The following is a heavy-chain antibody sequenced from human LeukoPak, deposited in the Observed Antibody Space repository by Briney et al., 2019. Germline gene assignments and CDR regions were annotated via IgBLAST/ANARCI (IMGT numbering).Heavy chain of an antibody. J-gene: IGHJ3*02. CDR2: INHSGST. Sequence: SETLSLTCAVYGGSFSGYYWSWIRQPPGKGLEWIGEINHSGSTNYNPSLKSRVTISVDTSKNQFSLKLSSVTAADTAVYYCARVRSILRTFDIWGQGTMVTVSS. CDR3: ARVRSILRTFDI. V-gene: IGHV4-34*01. CDR1: GGSFSGYY. D-gene: IGHD3-3*02.